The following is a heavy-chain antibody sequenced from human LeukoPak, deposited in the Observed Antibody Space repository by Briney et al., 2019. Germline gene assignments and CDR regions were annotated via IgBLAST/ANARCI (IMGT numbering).Heavy chain of an antibody. J-gene: IGHJ4*02. CDR3: ARRLYGDYYFDY. D-gene: IGHD4-17*01. V-gene: IGHV1-8*01. CDR2: MNPNSGNT. Sequence: GASVNVSCKASGYTFTSYDINWVRQATGQGLEWMGWMNPNSGNTGYAQKFQGRVTMTRNTSISTAYMELSSLRSEDTAVYYCARRLYGDYYFDYWGQGTLVTVSS. CDR1: GYTFTSYD.